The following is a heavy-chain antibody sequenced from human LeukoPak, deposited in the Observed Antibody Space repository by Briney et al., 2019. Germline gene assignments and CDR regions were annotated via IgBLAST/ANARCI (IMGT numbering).Heavy chain of an antibody. CDR3: AKNRGHCVDGVCHNYYYMDV. CDR2: VSGSAGRT. V-gene: IGHV3-23*01. Sequence: GGSLRLSCAASGFTFSFAMTWVRQAPGKGLEWVSTVSGSAGRTDYADSVKGRFTISRDNLKNTLYLHMNGLRAEDTAVYYCAKNRGHCVDGVCHNYYYMDVWGRGTTVTVSS. D-gene: IGHD2-8*02. J-gene: IGHJ6*03. CDR1: GFTFSFA.